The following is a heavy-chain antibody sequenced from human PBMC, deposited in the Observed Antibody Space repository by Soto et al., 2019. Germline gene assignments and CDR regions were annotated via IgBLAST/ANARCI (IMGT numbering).Heavy chain of an antibody. D-gene: IGHD6-13*01. CDR2: IYTSGST. Sequence: QVQLQESGPGLVKPSETLSITCTVSGGPISSYYWSWILQPAGTGLEWIGRIYTSGSTNYKPSNKLRVTMSVDTSKTQFSRKLSSVTAADPALYYCARDSGGKYSSSRYEWFDTWGQGTLVPVSS. CDR3: ARDSGGKYSSSRYEWFDT. J-gene: IGHJ5*02. CDR1: GGPISSYY. V-gene: IGHV4-4*07.